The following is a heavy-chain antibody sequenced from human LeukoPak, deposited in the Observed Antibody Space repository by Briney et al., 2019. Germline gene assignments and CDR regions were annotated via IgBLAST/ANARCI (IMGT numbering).Heavy chain of an antibody. CDR2: INPSGGST. J-gene: IGHJ5*02. V-gene: IGHV1-46*01. Sequence: ASVKVSCKASGYTFTSYYMHWARQAPGQGLEWMGIINPSGGSTSYAQKFQGRVTMIRDTSTSTVYMELSSLRSEDTAVYYCARSQGLTTDYYDSSGLKKNWFDPWGQGTLVTVSS. D-gene: IGHD3-22*01. CDR3: ARSQGLTTDYYDSSGLKKNWFDP. CDR1: GYTFTSYY.